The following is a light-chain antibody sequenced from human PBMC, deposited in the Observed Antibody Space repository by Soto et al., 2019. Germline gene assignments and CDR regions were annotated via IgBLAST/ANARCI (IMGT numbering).Light chain of an antibody. CDR2: ATS. V-gene: IGKV1-39*01. CDR1: QTISSF. Sequence: DIQMTQSPSVLSASLGDRVTITCRASQTISSFLYWYQQRPGKAPKLLIYATSNLHSGVPSRFSGAGSGTDFTLTINSLQPEDCATYYCQQSYSTPYTFGQGTKL. J-gene: IGKJ2*01. CDR3: QQSYSTPYT.